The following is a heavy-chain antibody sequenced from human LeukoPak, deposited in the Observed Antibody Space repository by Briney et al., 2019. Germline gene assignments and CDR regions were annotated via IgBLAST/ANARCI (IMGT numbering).Heavy chain of an antibody. CDR2: IKQDGSEK. J-gene: IGHJ4*02. D-gene: IGHD6-13*01. CDR3: ASSSFFSWISSTQFDY. Sequence: GGSLRLSCAASGFTFSSYWMSWVRQAPGKGLEWVANIKQDGSEKYYVDSVKGRFTISRDNAKNSLYLQMNSLRAEDTAVYYCASSSFFSWISSTQFDYWGQGTLVTVSS. V-gene: IGHV3-7*03. CDR1: GFTFSSYW.